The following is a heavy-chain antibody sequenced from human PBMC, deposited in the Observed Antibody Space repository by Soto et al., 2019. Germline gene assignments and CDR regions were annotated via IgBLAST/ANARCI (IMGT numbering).Heavy chain of an antibody. V-gene: IGHV3-7*01. CDR2: IKQDGSEK. CDR3: ARDPPYCSSASCVADY. Sequence: GGSLRLSCAASGFTFSSYWMSWVRQAPGKGLEWVANIKQDGSEKYYVDSVKGRFTISRDNAKNSLYLQMNSLRAEDTAVYYCARDPPYCSSASCVADYWGQGTLVTVSS. D-gene: IGHD2-2*01. CDR1: GFTFSSYW. J-gene: IGHJ4*02.